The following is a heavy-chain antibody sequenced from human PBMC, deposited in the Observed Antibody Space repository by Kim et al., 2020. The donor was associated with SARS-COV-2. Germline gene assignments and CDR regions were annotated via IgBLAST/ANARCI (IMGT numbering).Heavy chain of an antibody. CDR3: ARVYFINWFDP. CDR2: IYSDGST. Sequence: GGSLRLSCAASGLIVSGNYMSWVCQAPGKGLEWVSVIYSDGSTSYIDSVKGRFTISRDNSKNTLYLQMNSLRAEDTAVYYCARVYFINWFDPWGQGTLVTVSA. J-gene: IGHJ5*02. CDR1: GLIVSGNY. V-gene: IGHV3-66*01. D-gene: IGHD1-26*01.